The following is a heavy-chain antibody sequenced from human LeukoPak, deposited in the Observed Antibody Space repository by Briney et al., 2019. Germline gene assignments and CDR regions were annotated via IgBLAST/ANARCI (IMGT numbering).Heavy chain of an antibody. J-gene: IGHJ4*02. D-gene: IGHD6-25*01. CDR1: GFTFSDYY. CDR3: AKVAAAVADTRTDY. V-gene: IGHV3-11*01. CDR2: ISSSGSTI. Sequence: GGSLRLSCAASGFTFSDYYMSWIRQAPGKGLEWVSYISSSGSTIYYADSVKGRFTISRDNAKNSLYLQMNSLRAEDTAVYYCAKVAAAVADTRTDYWGQGTLVTVSS.